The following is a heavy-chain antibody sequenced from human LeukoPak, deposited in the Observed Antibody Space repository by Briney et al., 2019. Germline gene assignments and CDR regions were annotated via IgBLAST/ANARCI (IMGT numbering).Heavy chain of an antibody. V-gene: IGHV3-7*01. CDR2: IKQDGSET. Sequence: GGSLRLSCAPSRFTLSNYRMSSVRQAPGKGLERVANIKQDGSETYYMDSVKGRFTISRDNAKNSLSLQINSLRAEDTPVYYCASYLYWWSDLEYWGQGTLVTVSS. D-gene: IGHD2-8*02. CDR3: ASYLYWWSDLEY. CDR1: RFTLSNYR. J-gene: IGHJ4*02.